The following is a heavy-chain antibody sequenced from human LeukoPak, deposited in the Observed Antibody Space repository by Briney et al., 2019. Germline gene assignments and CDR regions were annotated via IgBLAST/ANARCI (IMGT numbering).Heavy chain of an antibody. J-gene: IGHJ4*02. CDR3: ARDHISAMVYFDY. CDR2: IIPIFGTA. D-gene: IGHD5-18*01. V-gene: IGHV1-69*06. Sequence: SVKVSCKASGGTFSSYAISWVRQAPGQGLEWMGGIIPIFGTANYAQKFQGRVTITADKSTSTAYMELSSLRSEDTAVYYCARDHISAMVYFDYWGQGTLVTVSS. CDR1: GGTFSSYA.